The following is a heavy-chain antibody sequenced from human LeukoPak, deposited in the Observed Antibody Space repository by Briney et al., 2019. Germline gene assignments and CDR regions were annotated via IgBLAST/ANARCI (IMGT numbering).Heavy chain of an antibody. J-gene: IGHJ4*02. CDR3: ARGGDHDWGAFDY. CDR2: IYHSGST. Sequence: SETLSLTCAVSGGSISSSNWWSWVRQPPGKGLEWIGEIYHSGSTNYNPSLKSRVTISVDTSKNQFSLRLSSVTAADTAVYYCARGGDHDWGAFDYWGQGTLVTVSS. D-gene: IGHD3-16*01. CDR1: GGSISSSNW. V-gene: IGHV4-4*02.